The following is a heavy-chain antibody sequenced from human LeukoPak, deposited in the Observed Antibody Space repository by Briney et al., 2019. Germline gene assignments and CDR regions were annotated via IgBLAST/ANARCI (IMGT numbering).Heavy chain of an antibody. CDR2: ISGSGGST. J-gene: IGHJ4*02. CDR1: GFTFSSYA. D-gene: IGHD1-1*01. CDR3: AKVLPRYTDSTHYFDY. Sequence: GGSLRLSCAASGFTFSSYAMSWVRQAPGKGLEWVSAISGSGGSTYYADSVKGRFTISRDNSKNTLYLQMNSLRAEDTAVYYCAKVLPRYTDSTHYFDYWGQGTLVTVSS. V-gene: IGHV3-23*01.